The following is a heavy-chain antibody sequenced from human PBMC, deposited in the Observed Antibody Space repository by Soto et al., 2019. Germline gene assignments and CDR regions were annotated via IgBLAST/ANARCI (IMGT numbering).Heavy chain of an antibody. CDR2: ISGSGGRT. V-gene: IGHV3-23*01. CDR1: GLGFGTYA. D-gene: IGHD6-19*01. CDR3: AKGSSASRPYYFDY. Sequence: EVPLLESGGGLVQPGGSLRLSCGASGLGFGTYAMSWVRQTPGKGLEWVSAISGSGGRTYYADSVRGRCTISRDTSKTTLYLQMTSLRADDTAVYYCAKGSSASRPYYFDYWGQGSLVTVSS. J-gene: IGHJ4*02.